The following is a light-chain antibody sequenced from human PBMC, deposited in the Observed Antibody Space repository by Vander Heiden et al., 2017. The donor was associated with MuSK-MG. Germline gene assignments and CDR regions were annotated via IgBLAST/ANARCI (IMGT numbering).Light chain of an antibody. Sequence: QSVLTQPPSASGTPGQRVTISCSGSSSNIGSNTVNWYQQLPGTAPKLLIYSNNQRPSGVPDRFSGSKSGTSASLAISGLQSEDEADYYCAAWDDSRRGVVFGGGTKLTVL. CDR1: SSNIGSNT. J-gene: IGLJ2*01. CDR3: AAWDDSRRGVV. CDR2: SNN. V-gene: IGLV1-44*01.